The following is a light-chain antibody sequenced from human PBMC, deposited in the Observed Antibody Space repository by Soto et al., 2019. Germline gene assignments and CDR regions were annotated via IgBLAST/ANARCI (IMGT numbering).Light chain of an antibody. CDR1: QSVSSSY. CDR3: DQYGSSHLWT. CDR2: GAS. V-gene: IGKV3-20*01. Sequence: EIVLTQSPATLSLSPGERATLSCRASQSVSSSYLAWYQQQPGQAPRLLIYGASSRATGIPDRFSGSGSGTDFTLTISRLEPEDFAVYYCDQYGSSHLWTFGGGTKVEIK. J-gene: IGKJ4*01.